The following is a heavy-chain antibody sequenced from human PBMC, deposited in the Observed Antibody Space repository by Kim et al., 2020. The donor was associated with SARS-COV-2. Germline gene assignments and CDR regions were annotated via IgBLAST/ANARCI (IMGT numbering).Heavy chain of an antibody. CDR3: ARDRIYCSSTSCYDGGYFDY. CDR2: IKQDGSEK. V-gene: IGHV3-7*01. CDR1: GFTFSSYW. Sequence: GGSLRLSCAASGFTFSSYWMSWVRQAPGKGLEWVANIKQDGSEKYYVDSVKGRFTISRDNAKNSLYLQMNSLRAEDTAVYYCARDRIYCSSTSCYDGGYFDYWGQGTLVTVSS. D-gene: IGHD2-2*01. J-gene: IGHJ4*02.